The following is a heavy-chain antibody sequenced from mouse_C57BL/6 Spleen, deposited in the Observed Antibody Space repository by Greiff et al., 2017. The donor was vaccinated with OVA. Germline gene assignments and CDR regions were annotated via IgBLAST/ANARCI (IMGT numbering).Heavy chain of an antibody. J-gene: IGHJ2*01. CDR2: IDPSDSET. Sequence: LKQPGAELVRPGSSVKLSCKASGYTFTSYWMHWVKQRPIQGLEWIGNIDPSDSETHYNQKFKDKATLTVDKSSSTAYMQLSSLTSEDSAVYYCARSEGYYGNYVDYWGQGTTLTVSS. V-gene: IGHV1-52*01. CDR3: ARSEGYYGNYVDY. CDR1: GYTFTSYW. D-gene: IGHD2-1*01.